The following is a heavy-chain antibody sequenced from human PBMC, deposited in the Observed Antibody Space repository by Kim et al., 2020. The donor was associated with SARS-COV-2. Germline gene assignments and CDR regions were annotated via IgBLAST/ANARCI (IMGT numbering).Heavy chain of an antibody. J-gene: IGHJ4*01. Sequence: GGSLRLSCAASGFTFSSYAMHWVRQAPGKGLEWVAVISYDGSNKYYADSVKGRFTISRDNSKNTLYLQMNSLRAEDTAVYYCARDYVNTIFGVVTQAFD. CDR1: GFTFSSYA. CDR3: ARDYVNTIFGVVTQAFD. V-gene: IGHV3-30-3*01. D-gene: IGHD3-3*01. CDR2: ISYDGSNK.